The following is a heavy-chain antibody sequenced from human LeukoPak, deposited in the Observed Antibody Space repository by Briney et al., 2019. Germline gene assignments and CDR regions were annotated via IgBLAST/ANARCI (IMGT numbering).Heavy chain of an antibody. CDR2: ISGSSNYI. V-gene: IGHV3-21*01. D-gene: IGHD6-13*01. Sequence: PGGSLRLSCVASGFTFSSYWMNWVRQAPGKGLEWVSSISGSSNYIYYADSVKGRFTISRDNAKKSLYLQMNSLRAEDTAVYFCARDETDGSTWSYFDFWGQGTLVTVSS. CDR3: ARDETDGSTWSYFDF. J-gene: IGHJ4*02. CDR1: GFTFSSYW.